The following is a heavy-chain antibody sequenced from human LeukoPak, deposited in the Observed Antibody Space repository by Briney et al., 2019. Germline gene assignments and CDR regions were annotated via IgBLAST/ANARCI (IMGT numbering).Heavy chain of an antibody. CDR2: IYSGGST. V-gene: IGHV3-66*02. CDR1: GVTVSSSY. Sequence: PGGSLRLSCAVSGVTVSSSYMSWVRQALGKGLEWVSVIYSGGSTYYADSVKGRFTIARDNSKNTLYLQMNSLRAEDTAVYYCARESNYDYWGQGTLVTVSS. CDR3: ARESNYDY. J-gene: IGHJ4*02.